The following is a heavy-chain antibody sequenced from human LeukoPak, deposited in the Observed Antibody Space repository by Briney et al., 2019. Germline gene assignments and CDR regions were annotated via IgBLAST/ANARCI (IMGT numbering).Heavy chain of an antibody. CDR2: ISAHNGNT. D-gene: IGHD3-16*02. CDR3: AREITYDYVWGSSRLYYFDK. J-gene: IGHJ4*02. CDR1: GYTFSNYG. V-gene: IGHV1-18*01. Sequence: ASVKVSCKASGYTFSNYGITWVRQAPGQGLEWMGWISAHNGNTNYAQKLQGRVTMTTDTSTSTAYTELRSLRSDDTAVYYCAREITYDYVWGSSRLYYFDKRGQGTLVTVSS.